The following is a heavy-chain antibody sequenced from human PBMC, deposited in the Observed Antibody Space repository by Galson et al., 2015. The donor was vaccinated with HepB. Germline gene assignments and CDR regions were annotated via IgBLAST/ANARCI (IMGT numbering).Heavy chain of an antibody. CDR1: GFTFSNYG. CDR3: AKDVRGQQWLPHDAFDL. V-gene: IGHV3-23*01. J-gene: IGHJ3*01. D-gene: IGHD6-19*01. Sequence: SLRLSCAASGFTFSNYGMNWVRQAPGKGLEWVSHISGSGGSTYYADSVRGRFTISRDNSKNTLDLQTNNLRAEDTAVYYCAKDVRGQQWLPHDAFDLWGQGTMVTVSS. CDR2: ISGSGGST.